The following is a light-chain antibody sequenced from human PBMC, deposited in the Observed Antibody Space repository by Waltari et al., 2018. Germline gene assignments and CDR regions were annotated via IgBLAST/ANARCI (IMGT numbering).Light chain of an antibody. CDR2: GAS. J-gene: IGKJ1*01. CDR3: QHYVRLPAT. V-gene: IGKV3-20*01. Sequence: EILLTQSPGTLSLSTGERATLSCRASQSVTRALARYQQNPGQAPRLLIYGASNRATGIPDRFSGSGSGTDFSLTISRLEPEDFAVYYCQHYVRLPATFGQGTKVEIK. CDR1: QSVTRA.